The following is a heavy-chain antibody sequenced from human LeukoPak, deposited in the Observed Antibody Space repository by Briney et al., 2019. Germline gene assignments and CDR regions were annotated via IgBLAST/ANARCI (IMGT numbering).Heavy chain of an antibody. D-gene: IGHD5-12*01. CDR2: ISWDGGST. CDR3: AKDIGRGYDSGGGDY. J-gene: IGHJ4*02. V-gene: IGHV3-43*01. CDR1: GFTFDDYT. Sequence: GGSLRLSCAASGFTFDDYTMHWVRQAPGKGLEWVSLISWDGGSTYYADSVKGRFTISRDNSKNSLYLQMNSLRTEDTALYYCAKDIGRGYDSGGGDYWGQGTLGTVSS.